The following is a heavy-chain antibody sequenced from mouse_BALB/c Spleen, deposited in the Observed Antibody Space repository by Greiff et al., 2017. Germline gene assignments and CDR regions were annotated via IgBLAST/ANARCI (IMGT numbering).Heavy chain of an antibody. J-gene: IGHJ3*01. CDR1: GFTFSSFG. CDR3: ANSNWAWFAY. Sequence: DVQLVESGGGLVQPGGSRKLSCAASGFTFSSFGMHWVRQAPEKGLEWVAYISSGSSTIYYADTVKGRFTISRDNPKNTLFLQMTSLRSEDTAMYYCANSNWAWFAYWGQGTLVTVSA. D-gene: IGHD4-1*01. CDR2: ISSGSSTI. V-gene: IGHV5-17*02.